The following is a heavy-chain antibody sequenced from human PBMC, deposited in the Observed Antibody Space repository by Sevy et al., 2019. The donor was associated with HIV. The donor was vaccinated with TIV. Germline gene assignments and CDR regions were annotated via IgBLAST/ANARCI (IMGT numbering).Heavy chain of an antibody. CDR3: TRGSSPPNY. Sequence: GGSLRLSCAASGFTFSGSAMHWVRQASGKGLEWVGRIRSKANSYATAYAASVKGRFTICRDDSKNTAYLEMNSLKTEDTAVYYCTRGSSPPNYWGQGTLVTVSS. CDR2: IRSKANSYAT. CDR1: GFTFSGSA. J-gene: IGHJ4*02. V-gene: IGHV3-73*01. D-gene: IGHD6-13*01.